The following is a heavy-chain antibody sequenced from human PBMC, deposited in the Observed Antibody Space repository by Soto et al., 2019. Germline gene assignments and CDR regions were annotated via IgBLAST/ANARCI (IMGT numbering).Heavy chain of an antibody. V-gene: IGHV2-26*01. Sequence: HVTLKESGPVLVKPTETLTLTCTVSGFSLSNGKVGVSWIRQPPGKALEWLAHIFSNDEKSYRTSLKSRLTISEDTSKSQVVLTMPNVDPVDTATYYCARILFGRSVAGGYFYMDVWGKGTTVTVSS. CDR2: IFSNDEK. J-gene: IGHJ6*03. D-gene: IGHD6-19*01. CDR1: GFSLSNGKVG. CDR3: ARILFGRSVAGGYFYMDV.